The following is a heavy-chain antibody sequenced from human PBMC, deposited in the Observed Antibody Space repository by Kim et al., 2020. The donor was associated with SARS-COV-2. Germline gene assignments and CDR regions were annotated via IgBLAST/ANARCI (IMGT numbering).Heavy chain of an antibody. Sequence: ASVKVSCKASGYTFTSYGISWVRQAPGQGLEWMGWISAYNGNTNYAQKLQGRVTMTTDTSTSTAYMELRSLRSDDTAVYYCAVEDNWNDDYYYYGMDVWGQGTTVTVSS. CDR1: GYTFTSYG. D-gene: IGHD1-1*01. CDR3: AVEDNWNDDYYYYGMDV. CDR2: ISAYNGNT. J-gene: IGHJ6*02. V-gene: IGHV1-18*01.